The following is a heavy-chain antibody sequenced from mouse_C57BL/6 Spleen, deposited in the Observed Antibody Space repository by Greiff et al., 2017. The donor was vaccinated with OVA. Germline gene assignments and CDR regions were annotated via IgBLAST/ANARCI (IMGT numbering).Heavy chain of an antibody. V-gene: IGHV3-6*01. CDR2: ISYDGSN. Sequence: ESGPGLVKPSQSLSLTCSVTGYSITSGYYWNWIRQFPGNKLEWMGYISYDGSNNYNPSLKNRISITRDTSKNQFFLKLNSVTTEDTATYYCAIYYDYDWYFDVWGTGTTVTVSS. J-gene: IGHJ1*03. D-gene: IGHD2-4*01. CDR3: AIYYDYDWYFDV. CDR1: GYSITSGYY.